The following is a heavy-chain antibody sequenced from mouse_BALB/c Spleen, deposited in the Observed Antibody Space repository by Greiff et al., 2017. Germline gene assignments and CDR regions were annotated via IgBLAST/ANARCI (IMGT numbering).Heavy chain of an antibody. CDR1: GYTFSSYW. Sequence: QVQLQQSGAELMKPGASVKISCKATGYTFSSYWIEWVKQRPGHGLEWIGEILPGSGSTNYNEKFKGKATFTADTSSNTAYMQLSSLTSEDSAVYYCARGGPYGDYAMDYWGQGTSVTVSS. J-gene: IGHJ4*01. CDR2: ILPGSGST. V-gene: IGHV1-9*01. D-gene: IGHD1-1*01. CDR3: ARGGPYGDYAMDY.